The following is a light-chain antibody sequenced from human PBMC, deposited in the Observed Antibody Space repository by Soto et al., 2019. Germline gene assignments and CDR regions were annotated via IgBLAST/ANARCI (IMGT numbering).Light chain of an antibody. Sequence: SYELTQPPSVSVAPGQTARITCWGNNIGIKSVHWYQQKPGQAPVLVVYDDSARPTGIPERLSASSSGNTATLTISRVEAGDESDYYCHVWDSDSDHVVFGGGTQLTVL. CDR2: DDS. CDR3: HVWDSDSDHVV. V-gene: IGLV3-21*02. J-gene: IGLJ3*02. CDR1: NIGIKS.